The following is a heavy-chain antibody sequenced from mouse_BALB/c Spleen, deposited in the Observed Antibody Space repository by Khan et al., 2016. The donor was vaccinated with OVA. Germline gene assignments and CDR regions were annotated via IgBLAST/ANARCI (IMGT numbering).Heavy chain of an antibody. CDR3: ARNDDCDEGLAY. D-gene: IGHD2-4*01. CDR2: IWSGGST. Sequence: QVQLKQSGPGLVQPSQSLSITCTVSGFSLTTYGVHWVRQSPGKGLEWLGVIWSGGSTDYNAAFISRLSISKDNSKSQVFFKMNSLQANDTAIYYCARNDDCDEGLAYWGQGTLVTVSA. J-gene: IGHJ3*01. CDR1: GFSLTTYG. V-gene: IGHV2-2*02.